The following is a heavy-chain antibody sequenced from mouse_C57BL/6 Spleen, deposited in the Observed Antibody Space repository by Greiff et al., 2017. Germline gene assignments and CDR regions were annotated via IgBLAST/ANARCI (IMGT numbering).Heavy chain of an antibody. J-gene: IGHJ1*03. CDR1: GYTFTSYW. V-gene: IGHV1-55*01. D-gene: IGHD1-1*01. Sequence: QVQLKQPGAELVKPGASVKMSCKASGYTFTSYWITWVKQRPGQGLEWIGDIYPGSGSTKYNEKFKGKATLTVDTSSSTAYMELHSLTSEDSAVYFCEYYGSSYWYFDVWGTGTTVTVSS. CDR2: IYPGSGST. CDR3: EYYGSSYWYFDV.